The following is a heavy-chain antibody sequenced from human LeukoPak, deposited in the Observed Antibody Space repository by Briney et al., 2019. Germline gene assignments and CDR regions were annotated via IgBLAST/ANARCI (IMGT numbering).Heavy chain of an antibody. D-gene: IGHD3-22*01. J-gene: IGHJ6*02. CDR2: IIPIFGIA. CDR3: ARYDSSGYTHYGMDV. Sequence: SVKVSCKASGGTFSSYAISWVRQAPGQGLEWMGRIIPIFGIAIYAQKFQGRVTITADKSTSTAYMELSSLRSEDTAVYYCARYDSSGYTHYGMDVWGQGTTVTVSS. V-gene: IGHV1-69*04. CDR1: GGTFSSYA.